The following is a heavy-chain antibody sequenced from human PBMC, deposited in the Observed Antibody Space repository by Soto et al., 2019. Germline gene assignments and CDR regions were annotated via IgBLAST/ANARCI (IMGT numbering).Heavy chain of an antibody. CDR1: GYTFTSYY. Sequence: QVQLVQSGTEVKKPGASVRISCKASGYTFTSYYMHLVRQAPGQGLEWMGIIKPNDGDTSYAQKIQGRVTMTRDTSTTTVYMEVSSLRFEDTAVYYCALNAFDFWGQGTLVTVSS. CDR3: ALNAFDF. J-gene: IGHJ3*01. V-gene: IGHV1-46*01. CDR2: IKPNDGDT.